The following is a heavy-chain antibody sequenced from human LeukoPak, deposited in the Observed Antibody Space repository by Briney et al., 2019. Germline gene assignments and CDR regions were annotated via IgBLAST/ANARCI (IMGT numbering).Heavy chain of an antibody. CDR1: GFSFSNAW. CDR2: IKSKTDGETI. V-gene: IGHV3-15*01. Sequence: GGSLRLSCAASGFSFSNAWMSWVRQAPGKGLEWVGRIKSKTDGETIEYAAPVKGRFTISRDDSTNTLYLQMNSLTTDDTAVYYCTTLPYCSSNACLTVFDYWGQGTLVTVSS. J-gene: IGHJ4*02. D-gene: IGHD2-2*01. CDR3: TTLPYCSSNACLTVFDY.